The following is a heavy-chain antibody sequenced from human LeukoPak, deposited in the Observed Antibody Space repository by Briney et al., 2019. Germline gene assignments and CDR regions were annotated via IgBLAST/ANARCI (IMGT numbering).Heavy chain of an antibody. CDR2: INPNSGDT. CDR3: ATQRGSYLWGTDFDY. Sequence: ASVKVSCKASGYTFTGYYMHWVRRAPGQGLEWMGWINPNSGDTKYAQKFQGRVTMTRDTSISTAYMELSRLRSDDTALYYCATQRGSYLWGTDFDYWGQGTLVTVSS. J-gene: IGHJ4*02. D-gene: IGHD3-16*01. V-gene: IGHV1-2*02. CDR1: GYTFTGYY.